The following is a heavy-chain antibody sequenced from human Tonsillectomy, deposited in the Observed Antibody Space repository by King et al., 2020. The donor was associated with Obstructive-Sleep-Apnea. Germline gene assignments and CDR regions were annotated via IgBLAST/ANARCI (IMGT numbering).Heavy chain of an antibody. J-gene: IGHJ4*02. V-gene: IGHV4-30-4*01. CDR2: IHYSGST. Sequence: QLQESGPGLVKPSQTLSLTCTVSGGSISSEDDYWSWIRQPPGKGLEWIGFIHYSGSTYYNPSLGSRVTMSVDTSKNQFSLKLNSVTAADTAVYYCVRGYLNDYGGLFFDSWGQGNLGTGPS. D-gene: IGHD3-10*01. CDR1: GGSISSEDDY. CDR3: VRGYLNDYGGLFFDS.